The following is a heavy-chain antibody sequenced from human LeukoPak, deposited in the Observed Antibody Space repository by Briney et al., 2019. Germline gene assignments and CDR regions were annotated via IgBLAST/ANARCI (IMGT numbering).Heavy chain of an antibody. CDR2: IGTSGDT. CDR1: GFTLNNYD. D-gene: IGHD2-15*01. V-gene: IGHV3-13*01. Sequence: PGGSLRLSCAASGFTLNNYDMHWVRQTTGKGPEWVSGIGTSGDTYYSDSAKGRFTISRDNAKNSFYLQMNSLRAGDTAVYFCARVAARLGAFDIWGQGTMVTVSS. J-gene: IGHJ3*02. CDR3: ARVAARLGAFDI.